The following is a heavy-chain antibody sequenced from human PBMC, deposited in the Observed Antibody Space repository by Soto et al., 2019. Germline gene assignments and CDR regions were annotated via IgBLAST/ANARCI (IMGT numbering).Heavy chain of an antibody. CDR1: GGSVNSGNYY. CDR3: ARVERGTATTVVDAFDI. D-gene: IGHD1-1*01. Sequence: QVQLQQWGAGLLKPSETLSLTCAVFGGSVNSGNYYWSWIRQPPGKGLEWIGEMSHLGGTHFNPSLKSRVTISVDTSKNQFSLKMSSVTAADTALYYCARVERGTATTVVDAFDIWGPGTMVTVSS. J-gene: IGHJ3*02. CDR2: MSHLGGT. V-gene: IGHV4-34*01.